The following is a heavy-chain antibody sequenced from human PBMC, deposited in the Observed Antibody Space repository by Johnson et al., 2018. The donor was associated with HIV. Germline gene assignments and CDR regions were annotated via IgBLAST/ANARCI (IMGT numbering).Heavy chain of an antibody. CDR3: ANVYYDILTGYYYDAFDI. V-gene: IGHV3-13*01. D-gene: IGHD3-9*01. Sequence: VQLMESGGGLIQPGGSLRLSCAVSGFTFSNYDMHWVRQATGKGLEWVSPIYIGGDTYYPDSVKGRFTISRDNSKNTVYLQMNSLRAEDTAVYYCANVYYDILTGYYYDAFDIWGQGTMVTVSS. J-gene: IGHJ3*02. CDR2: IYIGGDT. CDR1: GFTFSNYD.